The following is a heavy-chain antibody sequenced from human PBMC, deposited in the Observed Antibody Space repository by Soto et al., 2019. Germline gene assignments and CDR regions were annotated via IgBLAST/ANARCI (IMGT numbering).Heavy chain of an antibody. Sequence: GGSLRLSCAASGFTFDAAAMHWVRQASGKGLEWVGHVRTKRFNYATAYSASVEGRFTISRDDSKSTAYLQMNSLKAEDTAVYYCTRLLSPVKTRDFDYWGQGTLVTVSS. D-gene: IGHD3-22*01. V-gene: IGHV3-73*01. CDR3: TRLLSPVKTRDFDY. J-gene: IGHJ4*02. CDR2: VRTKRFNYAT. CDR1: GFTFDAAA.